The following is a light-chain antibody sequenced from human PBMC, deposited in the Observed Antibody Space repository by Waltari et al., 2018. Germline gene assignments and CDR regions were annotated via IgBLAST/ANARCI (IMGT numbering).Light chain of an antibody. J-gene: IGLJ1*01. CDR3: SSHTSTVPHV. CDR2: EVS. CDR1: SNDGGGYGY. Sequence: QSALTQPASVSGSPGQSITISCTGTSNDGGGYGYVSWYQQYPGRAPKLIIYEVSYRPSGISTRFSGSKSGNTASLTISGLQADDEADYYCSSHTSTVPHVFGTGTRVTV. V-gene: IGLV2-14*03.